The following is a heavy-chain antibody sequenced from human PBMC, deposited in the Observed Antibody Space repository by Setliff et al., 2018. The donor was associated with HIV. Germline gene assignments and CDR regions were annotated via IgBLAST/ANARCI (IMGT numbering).Heavy chain of an antibody. J-gene: IGHJ3*01. V-gene: IGHV1-46*01. CDR1: GYTFTSYY. Sequence: ASVKVSCKASGYTFTSYYMHWVRQAPGQGLEWMGIINPSGGSTSYAQKFQGRVTMTRDTSTSTVYMELSSLTYDDTAVYYCARDRVGPTSGSYRAFDVWGQGTMVTVSS. CDR2: INPSGGST. D-gene: IGHD1-26*01. CDR3: ARDRVGPTSGSYRAFDV.